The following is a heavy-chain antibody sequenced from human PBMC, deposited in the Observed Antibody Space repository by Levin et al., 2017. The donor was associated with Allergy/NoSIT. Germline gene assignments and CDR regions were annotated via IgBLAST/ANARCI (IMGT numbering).Heavy chain of an antibody. CDR1: GGTFSSHA. J-gene: IGHJ3*02. Sequence: GGSLRLSCKASGGTFSSHAINWVRQAPGQGLEWMGGLRPIFGTANYAQKFQGRVTITADESTSTSYMELSSMRSEDTAVYFCSMEANIVVVPAAGDASDIWGQGTLVTVSS. V-gene: IGHV1-69*01. CDR3: SMEANIVVVPAAGDASDI. CDR2: LRPIFGTA. D-gene: IGHD2-2*01.